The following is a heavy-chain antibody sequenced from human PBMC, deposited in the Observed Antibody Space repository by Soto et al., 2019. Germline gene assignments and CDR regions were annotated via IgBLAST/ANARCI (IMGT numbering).Heavy chain of an antibody. Sequence: QVQLQQWGAGLLKPSETLSLTCSVYGGSFSGYYWSWIRQPPGKGLEWIGESKHSGSTKYNPSLKSRLTLSVDTPKNQLSLKLSSVTAADTAVYYCARVGGALRYFDGSDEYVDYWGQRNLVTVSS. D-gene: IGHD3-9*01. CDR2: SKHSGST. CDR3: ARVGGALRYFDGSDEYVDY. V-gene: IGHV4-34*01. CDR1: GGSFSGYY. J-gene: IGHJ4*02.